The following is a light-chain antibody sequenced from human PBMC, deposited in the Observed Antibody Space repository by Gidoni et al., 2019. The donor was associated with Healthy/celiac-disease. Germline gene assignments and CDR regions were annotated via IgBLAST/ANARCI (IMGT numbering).Light chain of an antibody. CDR2: GAS. CDR3: QQYNNWPPIT. V-gene: IGKV3-15*01. CDR1: QSVSSN. J-gene: IGKJ3*01. Sequence: EIVMTQSPATLSVSPGESATLPCRASQSVSSNLAWYQQKPGQAPRLLIYGASTRATGIPARFSGSGSGTEFTLTISSLQSEDFAVYYCQQYNNWPPITFGPGTKVDIK.